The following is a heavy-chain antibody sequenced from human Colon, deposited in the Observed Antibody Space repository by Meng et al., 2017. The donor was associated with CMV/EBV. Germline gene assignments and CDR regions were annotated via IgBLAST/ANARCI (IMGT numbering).Heavy chain of an antibody. CDR3: ARNYCSSVDCNLGDGLNM. J-gene: IGHJ3*02. CDR1: GYRFTGYV. D-gene: IGHD2-2*01. V-gene: IGHV1-18*01. CDR2: ISVYHGNT. Sequence: ASAKVSCKASGYRFTGYVIDWVRQAPGQGLEWMGWISVYHGNTAYAHKFQDRVTMTTDTSTGTTYMELRRLTSDDTTDYYCARNYCSSVDCNLGDGLNMWGQGTRVTVSS.